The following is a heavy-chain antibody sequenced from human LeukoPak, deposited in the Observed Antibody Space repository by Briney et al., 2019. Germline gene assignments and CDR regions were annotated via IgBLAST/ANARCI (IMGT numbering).Heavy chain of an antibody. V-gene: IGHV4-59*08. CDR2: VYYSGMT. D-gene: IGHD2-8*01. Sequence: PSETLSLTCTVSGDSLRSYYWTWIRQPPGKGLEWIGYVYYSGMTNYNPSLESRVTISVDTSKNQFSLRLTSVTTADTAIYYCARPNSHFLGNAAFDIWGQGTTVTVSS. J-gene: IGHJ3*02. CDR3: ARPNSHFLGNAAFDI. CDR1: GDSLRSYY.